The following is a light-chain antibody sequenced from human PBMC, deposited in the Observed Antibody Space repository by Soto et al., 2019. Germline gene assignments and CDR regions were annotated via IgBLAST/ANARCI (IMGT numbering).Light chain of an antibody. CDR3: QQYYTTPWT. Sequence: IVMTQSPDSLAVSPGERATINCKSSQSILYSSNNKNHLVWYQQKAGQPPKLLIYWSSTRESGVPDRFSGSGSGTDFTLTISSLQAEDVAVYYCQQYYTTPWTFGQGTKVDI. V-gene: IGKV4-1*01. CDR1: QSILYSSNNKNH. CDR2: WSS. J-gene: IGKJ1*01.